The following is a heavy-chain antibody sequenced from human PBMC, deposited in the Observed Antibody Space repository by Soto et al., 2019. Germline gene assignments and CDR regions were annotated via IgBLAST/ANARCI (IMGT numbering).Heavy chain of an antibody. V-gene: IGHV1-8*01. CDR3: ARGDYDFWSGYLYYYYYYGMDV. Sequence: AAVKVSCKAPGYTFTSYDINWVRQATGQGLEWMGWMNPNSGNTGYAQKFQGRVTMTRNTSISTAYMELSSLRSEDTAVYYCARGDYDFWSGYLYYYYYYGMDVWGQGTTVTVYS. J-gene: IGHJ6*02. CDR2: MNPNSGNT. D-gene: IGHD3-3*01. CDR1: GYTFTSYD.